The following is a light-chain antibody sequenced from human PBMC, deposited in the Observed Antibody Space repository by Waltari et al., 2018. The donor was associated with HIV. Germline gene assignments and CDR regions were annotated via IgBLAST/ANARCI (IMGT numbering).Light chain of an antibody. Sequence: SSDLTQDPAVSVALGQTVRITCQGDSLRSYYATWFQQKPGQAPVLVLYGKNNRPSGITDRFSGSKSGSTASLTITGAQAEDEADYHCNSRDTTGNHWVFGGGTTLTVL. CDR1: SLRSYY. CDR3: NSRDTTGNHWV. J-gene: IGLJ3*02. CDR2: GKN. V-gene: IGLV3-19*01.